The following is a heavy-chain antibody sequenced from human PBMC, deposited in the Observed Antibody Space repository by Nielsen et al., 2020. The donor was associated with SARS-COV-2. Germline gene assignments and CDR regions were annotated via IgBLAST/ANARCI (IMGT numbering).Heavy chain of an antibody. CDR3: ARGVSLGHSSNWYISGDWFDP. CDR2: IYYSGST. V-gene: IGHV4-39*07. J-gene: IGHJ5*02. Sequence: WLRQPPGKGLEWIGSIYYSGSTYYNPSLKSRGTISVDTSKNQFSLKLSSVTAADTAVYYCARGVSLGHSSNWYISGDWFDPWGQGTLVTVSS. D-gene: IGHD6-13*01.